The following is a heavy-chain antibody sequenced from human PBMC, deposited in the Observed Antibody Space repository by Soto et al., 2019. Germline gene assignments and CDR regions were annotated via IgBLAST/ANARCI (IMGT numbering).Heavy chain of an antibody. CDR1: GGSISSYH. D-gene: IGHD3-22*01. CDR2: IYYSGST. J-gene: IGHJ6*02. CDR3: ARDRDSSGYWVGMDV. V-gene: IGHV4-59*01. Sequence: SETLSLTCTVSGGSISSYHWSWIRQPPGKGLEWIGYIYYSGSTNYNPSLKSRVTISVDTSKNQFSLKLSSVTAADTAVYYCARDRDSSGYWVGMDVWGQGTTVTVSS.